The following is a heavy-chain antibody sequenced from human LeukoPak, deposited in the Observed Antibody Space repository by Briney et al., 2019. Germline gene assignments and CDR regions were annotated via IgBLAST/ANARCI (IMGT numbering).Heavy chain of an antibody. CDR3: ARVRVSSYYGMDI. D-gene: IGHD2/OR15-2a*01. CDR1: GFTFSNYW. V-gene: IGHV3-7*05. J-gene: IGHJ6*02. Sequence: PGGSLRLSCAASGFTFSNYWMSWVRQAPGKGLEWVANINQGESENYYVDSVKGRFTISRDNAKNSLYLQMNTLRAEDTAVYYCARVRVSSYYGMDIWGQGTTVTVSS. CDR2: INQGESEN.